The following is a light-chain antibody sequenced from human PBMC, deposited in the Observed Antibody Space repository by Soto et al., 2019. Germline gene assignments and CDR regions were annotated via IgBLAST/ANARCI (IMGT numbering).Light chain of an antibody. J-gene: IGLJ2*01. CDR2: EVS. Sequence: QSVLTQPPSASGSPGQSVTISCTGTSSDVGGYNYVSWYQQHPGKAPKLMIYEVSKRPSGVPDRFSGSKSGNTASLTVSGLQAEDEEDYYCSSYAGSNNFVVFGGGTKLTVL. V-gene: IGLV2-8*01. CDR3: SSYAGSNNFVV. CDR1: SSDVGGYNY.